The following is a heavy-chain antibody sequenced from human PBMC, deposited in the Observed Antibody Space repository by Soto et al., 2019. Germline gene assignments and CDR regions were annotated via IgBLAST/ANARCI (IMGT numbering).Heavy chain of an antibody. J-gene: IGHJ6*02. CDR3: ARVHRIAAPDRYYYYYGMDV. D-gene: IGHD6-6*01. CDR1: GYTFTCYA. Sequence: GASVKVSCKASGYTFTCYAMHWVRQAPGQRLEWMGWINAGNGNTKYSQKFQGRVTITRDTSASTAYMELSSLRSEDTAVYYCARVHRIAAPDRYYYYYGMDVWGQGTTVTVS. V-gene: IGHV1-3*01. CDR2: INAGNGNT.